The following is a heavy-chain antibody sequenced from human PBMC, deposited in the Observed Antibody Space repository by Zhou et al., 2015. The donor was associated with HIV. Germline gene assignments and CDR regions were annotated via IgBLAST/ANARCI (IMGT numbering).Heavy chain of an antibody. J-gene: IGHJ6*03. CDR1: GFSFSASP. D-gene: IGHD3-3*01. V-gene: IGHV3-73*01. CDR3: SAASFWSGPYQYYYFMDV. Sequence: EVQLVESGGRLGPAGGGSLRLSCAASGFSFSASPIYWVRLASGKGLEWLGRIRSQANSYATAYGPSVQGRFTISRDASKNTAYLQMNSLKTEDTAVYYCSAASFWSGPYQYYYFMDVWGKGTTVTVSS. CDR2: IRSQANSYAT.